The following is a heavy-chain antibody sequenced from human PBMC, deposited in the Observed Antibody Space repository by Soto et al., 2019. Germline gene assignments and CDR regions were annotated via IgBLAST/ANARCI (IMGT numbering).Heavy chain of an antibody. D-gene: IGHD5-18*01. V-gene: IGHV3-23*01. Sequence: GGSLRLSCAASGFTFSSYAMDWVRQAPGKGLEWVSAISGSGGKTYYAESVKGRFTISRDNSKNTLYLQMNSLRVEDTAVYYCAKDIVRYTYGACDYWGQGALVTVSS. J-gene: IGHJ4*02. CDR1: GFTFSSYA. CDR2: ISGSGGKT. CDR3: AKDIVRYTYGACDY.